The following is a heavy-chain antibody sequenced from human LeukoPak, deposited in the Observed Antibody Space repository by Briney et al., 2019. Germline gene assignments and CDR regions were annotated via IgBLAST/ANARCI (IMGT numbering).Heavy chain of an antibody. V-gene: IGHV3-30-3*01. J-gene: IGHJ4*02. D-gene: IGHD6-19*01. CDR2: ISYDGSNK. CDR1: GFTFSSYA. Sequence: GGSLRLSCAASGFTFSSYAMHWVRQAPGKGLEWVAVISYDGSNKYYADSVKGRFTISRDNSKNTLYLQMNSLRAEDTAVYYCARDGSGWYALPNYWGQGTLVTVSS. CDR3: ARDGSGWYALPNY.